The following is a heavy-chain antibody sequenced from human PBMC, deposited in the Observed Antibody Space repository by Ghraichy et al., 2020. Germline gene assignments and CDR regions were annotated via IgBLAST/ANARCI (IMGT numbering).Heavy chain of an antibody. J-gene: IGHJ4*02. Sequence: GGSLRLSCAASGFTFSDYYMSWIRQAPGKGLEWVSYISSTGVSIHYADSVKGRFTISRDNAKNSLHLQMNSLRAEDTAVYYCARDLSITGTTDWGQGTLVTVYS. CDR3: ARDLSITGTTD. D-gene: IGHD1-20*01. CDR1: GFTFSDYY. V-gene: IGHV3-11*01. CDR2: ISSTGVSI.